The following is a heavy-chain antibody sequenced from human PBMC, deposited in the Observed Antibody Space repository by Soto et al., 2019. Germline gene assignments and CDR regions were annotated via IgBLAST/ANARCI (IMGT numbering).Heavy chain of an antibody. V-gene: IGHV1-69*13. CDR1: GGTFSSYA. Sequence: ASVKVSCKASGGTFSSYAISWVRQAPGQGLEWMGGIIPIFGTANYAQKFQGRVTITEDESTSTAYMELSSLRSEDTAVYYCARDKIKPPYNWFDPWGQGTLVTVSS. J-gene: IGHJ5*02. CDR3: ARDKIKPPYNWFDP. CDR2: IIPIFGTA.